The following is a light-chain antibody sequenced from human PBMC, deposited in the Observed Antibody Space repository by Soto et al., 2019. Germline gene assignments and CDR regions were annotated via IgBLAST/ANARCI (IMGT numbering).Light chain of an antibody. CDR3: QQYNNWPPWT. CDR1: QSVSSN. V-gene: IGKV3-15*01. CDR2: GAS. Sequence: EIVMTQSPATLSVSPGERATLSCRASQSVSSNLAWYQQKPGQAPRLLNYGASTRATGIPARFSGSGSGTEFTLTISSLQSEDFAVYYCQQYNNWPPWTFGQGTKVDIK. J-gene: IGKJ1*01.